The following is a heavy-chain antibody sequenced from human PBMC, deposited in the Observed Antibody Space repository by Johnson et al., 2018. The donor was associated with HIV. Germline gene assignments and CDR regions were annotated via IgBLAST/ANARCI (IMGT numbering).Heavy chain of an antibody. V-gene: IGHV3-30*02. D-gene: IGHD5-24*01. CDR2: IRYDGDIT. J-gene: IGHJ3*02. CDR3: AKDIYGYDAFDI. Sequence: QMQLVESGGGLVQPGRSLRLSCTASGFTFGDYAMSWVRQAPGKGLEWVAFIRYDGDITYYVDSVKGRFTISRDNSKNTLYLQMNRLRAEDTALYYCAKDIYGYDAFDIWGQGTMVTVSS. CDR1: GFTFGDYA.